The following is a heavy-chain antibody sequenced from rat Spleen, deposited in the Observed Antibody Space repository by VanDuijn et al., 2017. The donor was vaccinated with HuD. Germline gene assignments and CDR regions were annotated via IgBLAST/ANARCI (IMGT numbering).Heavy chain of an antibody. Sequence: EVQLVESGGGLVQPGRSLKLSCAASGFTFSDYNMAWVRQAPKKGLEWVATISYDGSSTYYRDSVKGRFTISRDNAKSTLYLQMDSLRSEDTATYYCARQDSYYYSSPDYWGQGVMVTVSS. V-gene: IGHV5-7*01. D-gene: IGHD1-2*01. CDR3: ARQDSYYYSSPDY. CDR2: ISYDGSST. CDR1: GFTFSDYN. J-gene: IGHJ2*01.